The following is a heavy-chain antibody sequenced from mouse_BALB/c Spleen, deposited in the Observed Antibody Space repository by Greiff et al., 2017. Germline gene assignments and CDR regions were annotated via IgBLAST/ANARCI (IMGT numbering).Heavy chain of an antibody. D-gene: IGHD1-1*01. CDR1: GYTFTSYW. CDR3: VCSYYCGHRYFDV. J-gene: IGHJ1*01. Sequence: QVQLQQPGAELVKPGASVKLSCKASGYTFTSYWMHWVKQRPGQGLEWIGEINPSNGRTNYNEKFKSKATLTVDKSSSTAYMQLSSLTSEDSAVYYCVCSYYCGHRYFDVWGAGTTVTVSS. CDR2: INPSNGRT. V-gene: IGHV1S81*02.